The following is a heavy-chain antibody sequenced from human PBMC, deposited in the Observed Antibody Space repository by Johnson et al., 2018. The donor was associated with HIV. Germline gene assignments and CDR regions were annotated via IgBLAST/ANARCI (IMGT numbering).Heavy chain of an antibody. J-gene: IGHJ3*02. CDR1: GFTVSSYG. CDR2: IWHDGRDV. CDR3: AREWDPRTPDAFDI. V-gene: IGHV3-30*02. D-gene: IGHD1-26*01. Sequence: QVQLVESGGGLVQPGGSLRLSCAASGFTVSSYGIHWVRQAPGQGLEWVAFIWHDGRDVYYADSVKGRFTVSRDNSKNAVYLQMNSLRAEDTAVYYCAREWDPRTPDAFDIWGQGTMVTVSS.